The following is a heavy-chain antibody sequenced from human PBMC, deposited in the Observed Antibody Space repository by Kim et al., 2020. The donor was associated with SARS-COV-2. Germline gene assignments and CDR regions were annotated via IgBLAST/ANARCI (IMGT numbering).Heavy chain of an antibody. D-gene: IGHD4-17*01. J-gene: IGHJ6*02. V-gene: IGHV4-59*01. CDR3: ARGEGGYGDLIIYYYYGMDV. CDR1: GGSISSYY. Sequence: SETLSLTCTVSGGSISSYYWSWIRQPPGKGLEWIGYIYYSGSTNYNPSLKSRVTISVDTSKNQFSLKLSSVTAADTAVYYCARGEGGYGDLIIYYYYGMDVWGQGTTVTVSS. CDR2: IYYSGST.